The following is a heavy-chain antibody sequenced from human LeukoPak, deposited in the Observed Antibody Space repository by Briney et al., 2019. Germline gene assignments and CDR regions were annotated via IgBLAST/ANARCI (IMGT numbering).Heavy chain of an antibody. J-gene: IGHJ4*02. CDR3: ARDSARGTVVWTLDY. CDR1: GGSISSSSYY. Sequence: PSETLSLTCTVSGGSISSSSYYWGWIRQPPGKGLEWIGSIYYSGSTYYNPSLKSRVTISVDTSKNQFSLKLSSVTAADTAVYYCARDSARGTVVWTLDYWGQGTLVTVSS. CDR2: IYYSGST. V-gene: IGHV4-39*07. D-gene: IGHD4-23*01.